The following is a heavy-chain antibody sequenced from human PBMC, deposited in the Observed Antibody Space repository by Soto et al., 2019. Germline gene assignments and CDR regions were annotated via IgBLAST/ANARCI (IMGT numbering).Heavy chain of an antibody. J-gene: IGHJ6*02. V-gene: IGHV4-39*01. CDR2: IYYSGST. Sequence: SDTLSLTCTVSGGSISSSSYYWGWIRQPPGKGLEWIGSIYYSGSTYYNPSLKSRVTISVDTSKNQFSLKLSSVTAADTAVYYCARRYYGSGSYYPLPYYYYYGMDVWGQGTTVTVSS. CDR1: GGSISSSSYY. CDR3: ARRYYGSGSYYPLPYYYYYGMDV. D-gene: IGHD3-10*01.